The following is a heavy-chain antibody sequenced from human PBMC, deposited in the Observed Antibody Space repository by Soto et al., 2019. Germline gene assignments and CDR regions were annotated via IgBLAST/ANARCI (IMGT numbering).Heavy chain of an antibody. CDR1: DGSISTRGDY. D-gene: IGHD2-21*02. J-gene: IGHJ4*02. Sequence: ILSLTCTVSDGSISTRGDYWSLIRQLPGKGLEWIGYIYYTGSTYNSPALKSRVTIAVDTSQNQFSLKLSSVTAADTSVYFCAREKVTARVDFFDYWGKGTLVTVSS. V-gene: IGHV4-31*03. CDR3: AREKVTARVDFFDY. CDR2: IYYTGST.